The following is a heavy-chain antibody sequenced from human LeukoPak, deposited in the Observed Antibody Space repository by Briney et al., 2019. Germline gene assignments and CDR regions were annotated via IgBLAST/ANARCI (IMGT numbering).Heavy chain of an antibody. CDR2: ISASGGST. CDR1: GFTFSNYA. D-gene: IGHD6-13*01. Sequence: GGSLRLSCAASGFTFSNYAMSWVRQAPGQGLEWVSGISASGGSTYYAHSVNGRFAISRDNSKNTVSLQMDSLRAEDTALYYCAKSNGYTNSWYDYWGQGTLVSVSS. V-gene: IGHV3-23*01. J-gene: IGHJ4*02. CDR3: AKSNGYTNSWYDY.